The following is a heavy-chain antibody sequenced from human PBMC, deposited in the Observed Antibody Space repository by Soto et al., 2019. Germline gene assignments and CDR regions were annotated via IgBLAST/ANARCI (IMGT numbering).Heavy chain of an antibody. Sequence: QVQLVESGGDLVKRVGSLRLSCAASGYTFSDYYMSWIRQAPGKGLEWISYIDTSSTKIYYADSVKGRFTISRDNAENSLYLEINSLRDEDTAVYYCASHYDMWSGYLSPVDYWGQGTLVTVSS. CDR3: ASHYDMWSGYLSPVDY. J-gene: IGHJ4*02. CDR1: GYTFSDYY. D-gene: IGHD3-3*01. CDR2: IDTSSTKI. V-gene: IGHV3-11*01.